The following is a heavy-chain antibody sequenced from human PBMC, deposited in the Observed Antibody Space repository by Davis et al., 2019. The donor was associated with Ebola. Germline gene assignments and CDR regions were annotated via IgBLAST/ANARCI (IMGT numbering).Heavy chain of an antibody. J-gene: IGHJ4*02. V-gene: IGHV3-23*01. CDR3: AKSWVGASHNWDY. CDR1: GGSFSGYY. D-gene: IGHD1-20*01. CDR2: ISGSGSST. Sequence: ETLSLTCAVYGGSFSGYYWSWIRQPPGKGLEWVSGISGSGSSTYYADSVKGRFTISRDNSKNTLYLQMNSLRVEDTAVYYCAKSWVGASHNWDYWGQGTLVTVSS.